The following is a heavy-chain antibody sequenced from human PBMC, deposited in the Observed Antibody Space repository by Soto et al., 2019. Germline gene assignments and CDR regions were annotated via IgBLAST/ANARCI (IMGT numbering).Heavy chain of an antibody. CDR1: GGAISSSSYF. Sequence: QLQLQESGPGLLRPSETLSLTCNVSGGAISSSSYFWGWVRQPPGKTLEWIGHILYSGTTHYNESLKSRVTISVDTSKNQFSLRLHSVTPADTAVSYCARGGGYYGVRFDYWGQGTLVPVSS. V-gene: IGHV4-39*01. CDR3: ARGGGYYGVRFDY. J-gene: IGHJ4*02. CDR2: ILYSGTT. D-gene: IGHD4-17*01.